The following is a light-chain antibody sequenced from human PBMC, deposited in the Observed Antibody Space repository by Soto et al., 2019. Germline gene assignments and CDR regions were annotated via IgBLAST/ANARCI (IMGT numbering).Light chain of an antibody. Sequence: EIVLTQSPGTLSLSPGERATLSCRASQSVSSSYLAWYQQKPGQAPRLLIYGASSRATGIPDRFSGGGSGTDFTCTVCRLEPEDSAVYYCQQYGSSPPYTFGQGTKLEIK. CDR3: QQYGSSPPYT. CDR1: QSVSSSY. J-gene: IGKJ2*01. V-gene: IGKV3-20*01. CDR2: GAS.